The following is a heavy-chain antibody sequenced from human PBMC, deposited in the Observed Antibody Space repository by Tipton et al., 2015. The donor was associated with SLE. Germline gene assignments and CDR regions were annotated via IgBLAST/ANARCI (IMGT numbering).Heavy chain of an antibody. CDR3: VSSGYPLGSFDV. D-gene: IGHD3-9*01. Sequence: TLSLTCTVSGASFSIPGYYWSWIRQHPGKGLEWIGCIHSRGSTYYTPSLKSRLTMSVDTSNNQFSLQLSSVTAADTALYYCVSSGYPLGSFDVWGQGTMVTVS. CDR1: GASFSIPGYY. CDR2: IHSRGST. V-gene: IGHV4-31*03. J-gene: IGHJ3*01.